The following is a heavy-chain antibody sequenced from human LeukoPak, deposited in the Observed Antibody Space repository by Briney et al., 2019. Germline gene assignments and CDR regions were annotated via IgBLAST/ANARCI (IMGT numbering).Heavy chain of an antibody. CDR2: TCSTRTYI. Sequence: GGSLRLSCAASGFTFSSYTMNWVRQAPGKGPEWVSSTCSTRTYICYADSVKGRFTISRDNTKNSVCLQMDSLRAEDTAVYYCARGFGGYCSSTSCLVTIDYWGQGIPVTVSS. CDR1: GFTFSSYT. J-gene: IGHJ4*02. D-gene: IGHD2-2*01. CDR3: ARGFGGYCSSTSCLVTIDY. V-gene: IGHV3-21*01.